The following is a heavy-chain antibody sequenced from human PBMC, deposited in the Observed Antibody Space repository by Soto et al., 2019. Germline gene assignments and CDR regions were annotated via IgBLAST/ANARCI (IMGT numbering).Heavy chain of an antibody. CDR3: AGWGGQDYNY. V-gene: IGHV3-7*03. D-gene: IGHD4-4*01. CDR1: GFTFTEFY. CDR2: IRPDGSET. Sequence: EVQLVQSGGGLVQPGGSLRFSCVGSGFTFTEFYMNWVRQAPGKGLEWVANIRPDGSETNYVESVKGRFTTSRDNAKNSLFLQMNSLRADETVVYYCAGWGGQDYNYWGQGILVTVSS. J-gene: IGHJ4*02.